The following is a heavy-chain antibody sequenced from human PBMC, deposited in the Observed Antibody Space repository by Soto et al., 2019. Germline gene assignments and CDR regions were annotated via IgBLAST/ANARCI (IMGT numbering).Heavy chain of an antibody. J-gene: IGHJ4*02. CDR3: GRAGVVVVGGAWRPLDY. V-gene: IGHV3-21*01. Sequence: EVQLVESGGGLVKPGGSLRLSCAASGFTFGSHSMYWVRQAPGKGLEWVSSISGSSSYIYYADSVKGRFTISRDNAKNSLYLHMNSLTAEDTALFYCGRAGVVVVGGAWRPLDYWGQGTLVTVSS. D-gene: IGHD1-26*01. CDR1: GFTFGSHS. CDR2: ISGSSSYI.